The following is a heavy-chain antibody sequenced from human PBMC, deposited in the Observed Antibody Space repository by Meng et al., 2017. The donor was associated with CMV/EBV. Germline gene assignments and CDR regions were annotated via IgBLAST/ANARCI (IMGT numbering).Heavy chain of an antibody. CDR1: GFTFSSYA. D-gene: IGHD3-3*01. CDR2: ISYDGSKK. V-gene: IGHV3-30*04. Sequence: GESLKISCAASGFTFSSYAMHWVRQAPGKGLEWVAVISYDGSKKYYADSVKGRFTISRDNSKNTLYLQMNSLRAEDTAVYYCSSVSIAYYDFSAPDYWGQGTMVTVSS. CDR3: SSVSIAYYDFSAPDY. J-gene: IGHJ4*02.